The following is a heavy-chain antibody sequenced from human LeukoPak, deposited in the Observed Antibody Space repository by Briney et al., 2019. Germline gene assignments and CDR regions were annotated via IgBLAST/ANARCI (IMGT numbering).Heavy chain of an antibody. CDR3: ARVDTAMVTDYYYYMDV. CDR2: MNPNSGNT. J-gene: IGHJ6*03. V-gene: IGHV1-8*01. CDR1: GYTFTSYD. Sequence: ASVKVSCKASGYTFTSYDINWVRQATGQGLEWMGWMNPNSGNTGYAQKFQGRVTMTRNTSISTAYMELSSLRSEDTAVYYCARVDTAMVTDYYYYMDVWGKGTTVTISS. D-gene: IGHD5-18*01.